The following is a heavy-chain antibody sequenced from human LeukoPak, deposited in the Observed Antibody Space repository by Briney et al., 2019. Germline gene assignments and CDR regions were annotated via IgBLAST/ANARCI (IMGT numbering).Heavy chain of an antibody. J-gene: IGHJ6*02. CDR3: ARDLYYRHYYYGMDV. Sequence: PSETLSLTCAVYGGSFSGYYWSWIRQPPGKGLEWIGEINHSGSTNYNPSLKSRVTISVDTSKNQFSLKLSSVTAADTAVYYCARDLYYRHYYYGMDVWGQGTTVTVSS. D-gene: IGHD2-8*01. CDR2: INHSGST. V-gene: IGHV4-34*01. CDR1: GGSFSGYY.